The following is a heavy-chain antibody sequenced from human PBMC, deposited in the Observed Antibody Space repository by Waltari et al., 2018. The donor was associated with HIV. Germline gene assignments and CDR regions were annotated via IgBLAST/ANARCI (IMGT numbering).Heavy chain of an antibody. J-gene: IGHJ4*02. Sequence: EVQLLESGGGLVQPGGSLRLSCAASGFTFSSYAMSWVRQAPGKGLEWVSAISGSGGSTYYADSVKGRFTISRDNSKNTLYLQMNSLRAEDTAVYYCAKEGLLDSRWLNGGAYWGQGTLVTVSS. CDR2: ISGSGGST. D-gene: IGHD5-18*01. V-gene: IGHV3-23*01. CDR1: GFTFSSYA. CDR3: AKEGLLDSRWLNGGAY.